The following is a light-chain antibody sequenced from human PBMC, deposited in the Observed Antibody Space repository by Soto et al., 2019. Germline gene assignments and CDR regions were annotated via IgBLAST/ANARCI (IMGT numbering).Light chain of an antibody. J-gene: IGKJ2*01. CDR3: QQSYRAPYT. CDR2: DAS. Sequence: DIQMTQSPSSLSESVGDRVTITCRATQSITSNLYWYQQKPGKAPKLLIFDASSLQSGVPSGFRGSGSGTDFTLTICSLQPEDLATYNCQQSYRAPYTPGQGPSGRAN. V-gene: IGKV1-39*01. CDR1: QSITSN.